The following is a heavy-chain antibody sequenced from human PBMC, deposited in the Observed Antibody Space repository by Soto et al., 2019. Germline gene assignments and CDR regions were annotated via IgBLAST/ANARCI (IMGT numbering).Heavy chain of an antibody. V-gene: IGHV3-30-3*01. CDR2: ISYDGSNK. D-gene: IGHD1-7*01. CDR3: ARVGGDNWNYCYFDY. CDR1: GFTFSSYA. J-gene: IGHJ4*02. Sequence: QVQLVESGGGVVQPGRSLRLSCAASGFTFSSYAMHWVRQAPGKGLEWVAVISYDGSNKYYADSVKGRFTISRDNSKNTLYLQMNSLRAEDTAVYYCARVGGDNWNYCYFDYWGQGTLVTVSS.